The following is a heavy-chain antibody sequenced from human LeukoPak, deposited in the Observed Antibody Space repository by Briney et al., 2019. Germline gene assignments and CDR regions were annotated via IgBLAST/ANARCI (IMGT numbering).Heavy chain of an antibody. V-gene: IGHV1-18*01. CDR2: ISAYNGNT. J-gene: IGHJ4*02. CDR1: GYTLTSYG. CDR3: ARVVSPSRRYYFDY. Sequence: ASVKVSCKASGYTLTSYGISWVRQAPGQGLEWMGWISAYNGNTNYAQKLQGRVTMTTDTSTSTAYMELRSLRSDDTAVYYCARVVSPSRRYYFDYWGQGTLVTVSS. D-gene: IGHD3-10*01.